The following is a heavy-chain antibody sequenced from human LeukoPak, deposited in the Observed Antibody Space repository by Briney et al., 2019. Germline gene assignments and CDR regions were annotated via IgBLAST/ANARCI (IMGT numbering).Heavy chain of an antibody. Sequence: AAVTVSCKASGYDFTDCGIAWVRQAPGQGLEWMGSISGKTGKVDVAQEFQRRVTMTADTSTNTAYVDLGSLRSDDTAVYYCARYCGGSATDYFHYWGQGTLVIVSS. CDR2: ISGKTGKV. CDR3: ARYCGGSATDYFHY. V-gene: IGHV1-18*01. CDR1: GYDFTDCG. J-gene: IGHJ1*01. D-gene: IGHD2-21*01.